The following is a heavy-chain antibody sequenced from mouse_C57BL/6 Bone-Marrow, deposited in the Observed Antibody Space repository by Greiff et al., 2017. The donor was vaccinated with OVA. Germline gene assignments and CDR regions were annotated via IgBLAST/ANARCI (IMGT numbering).Heavy chain of an antibody. V-gene: IGHV1-81*01. D-gene: IGHD2-5*01. CDR2: IYPRSGNT. CDR3: ARWLYYSIPYYYAMDY. Sequence: VQLQQSGAELVKPGASVKLSCKASGYTFTSYGISWVKQRTGQGLEWIGVIYPRSGNTYYNEKFKGKATLTADKSSSTAYMELRSLTSEDSAVYFCARWLYYSIPYYYAMDYWGQGTSVTVSS. J-gene: IGHJ4*01. CDR1: GYTFTSYG.